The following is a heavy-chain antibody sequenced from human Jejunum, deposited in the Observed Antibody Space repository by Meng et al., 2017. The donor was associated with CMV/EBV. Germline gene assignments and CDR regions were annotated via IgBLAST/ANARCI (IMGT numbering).Heavy chain of an antibody. CDR2: ISWSSGVT. D-gene: IGHD3-22*01. J-gene: IGHJ4*02. CDR3: ARSTRGYYDITGYFEY. Sequence: TFNDYDMHWVRQAPGKGLEWVSGISWSSGVTGYADSVKGRFTISRDNAKNSLYLQMNSLRPQDTAVYYCARSTRGYYDITGYFEYWGQGTLVTVSS. CDR1: TFNDYD. V-gene: IGHV3-9*01.